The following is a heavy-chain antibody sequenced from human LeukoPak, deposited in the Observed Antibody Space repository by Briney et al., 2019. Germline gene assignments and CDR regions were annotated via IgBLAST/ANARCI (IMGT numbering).Heavy chain of an antibody. CDR3: TTDSTRIAAAGTSQIDY. CDR1: GFTFSNAW. V-gene: IGHV3-15*01. Sequence: GGSLRLSCAASGFTFSNAWMSWVRQAPGKGLEWVGRIKSKTDGGTTDYAAPVKGRFTISRDDSKNTLYLQMNSLKTEDTAVYYCTTDSTRIAAAGTSQIDYWGQGTLVTVSS. J-gene: IGHJ4*02. D-gene: IGHD6-13*01. CDR2: IKSKTDGGTT.